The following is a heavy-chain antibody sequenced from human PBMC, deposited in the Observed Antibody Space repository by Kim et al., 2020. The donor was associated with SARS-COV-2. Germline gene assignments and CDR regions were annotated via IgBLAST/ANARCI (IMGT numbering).Heavy chain of an antibody. J-gene: IGHJ5*02. CDR3: TTEHSGYSSSWFGANWFDP. CDR1: GFTFSNAW. CDR2: IKSKTDGGTT. V-gene: IGHV3-15*01. Sequence: GGSLRLSCAASGFTFSNAWMSWVRQAPGKGLAWVGRIKSKTDGGTTDYAAPVKGRFTISRDDSKNTLYLQMNSLKTEDTAVYYCTTEHSGYSSSWFGANWFDPWGQGTLVTVSS. D-gene: IGHD6-13*01.